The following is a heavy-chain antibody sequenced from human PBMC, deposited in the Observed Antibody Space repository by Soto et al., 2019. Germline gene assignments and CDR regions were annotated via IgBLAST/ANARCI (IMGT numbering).Heavy chain of an antibody. V-gene: IGHV1-2*04. J-gene: IGHJ6*03. CDR3: ARESGGATATLDYYYFYMDV. Sequence: QVQLVQSGAEVRKPGASVTVSCRSSGDSFNDYYIHWVRQAPGQGFEWMGWINPNDGVTKYAQKFQGWVNMTRDTSIRTVYMQLSRLRSDDTAVYYCARESGGATATLDYYYFYMDVWGTGTTVTVSS. CDR2: INPNDGVT. CDR1: GDSFNDYY. D-gene: IGHD5-12*01.